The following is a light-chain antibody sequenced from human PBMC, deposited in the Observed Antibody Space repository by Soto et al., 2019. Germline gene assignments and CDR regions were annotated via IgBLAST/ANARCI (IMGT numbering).Light chain of an antibody. J-gene: IGKJ4*01. CDR3: QQYARSPLA. CDR2: DAS. CDR1: QNVARNY. V-gene: IGKV3-20*01. Sequence: EIVLTQSPGTLSLSPGERATLSCRASQNVARNYLAWYQQRPGLAPRLLIYDASTRATGIPDRFSGSGSGTDFTLTISRLEPEDFAVYFCQQYARSPLAFGGGTKVDI.